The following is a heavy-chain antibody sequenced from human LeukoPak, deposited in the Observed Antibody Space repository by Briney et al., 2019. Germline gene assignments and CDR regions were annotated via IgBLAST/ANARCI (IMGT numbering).Heavy chain of an antibody. CDR3: AKVGRASGSTDH. V-gene: IGHV3-30*18. J-gene: IGHJ5*02. CDR1: GFTFTSYA. D-gene: IGHD3-10*01. CDR2: ISYDGRDK. Sequence: PGGSLRLSCAASGFTFTSYAMLWVRQAPGKGLEWVAFISYDGRDKYYADSVKGRFTISRDKSKNTLYLQMNSLRSEDTAVYYCAKVGRASGSTDHWGQGTLVTVSS.